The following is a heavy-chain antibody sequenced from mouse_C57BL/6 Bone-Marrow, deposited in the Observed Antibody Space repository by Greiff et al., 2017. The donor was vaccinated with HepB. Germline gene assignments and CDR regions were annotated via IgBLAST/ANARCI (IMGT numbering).Heavy chain of an antibody. V-gene: IGHV7-3*01. J-gene: IGHJ2*01. CDR2: IRNKANGYTT. D-gene: IGHD2-2*01. Sequence: EVHLVESGGGLVQPGGSLSLSCAASGFTFTDYYMSWVRQPPGKALEWLGFIRNKANGYTTEYSASVKGRFTISRDNSQSILYLQMNALRAEDSATYYCARVYYGSPYFDYWGQGTTLTVSS. CDR3: ARVYYGSPYFDY. CDR1: GFTFTDYY.